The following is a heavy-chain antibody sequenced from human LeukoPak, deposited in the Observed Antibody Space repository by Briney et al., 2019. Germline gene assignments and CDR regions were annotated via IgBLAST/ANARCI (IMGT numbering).Heavy chain of an antibody. CDR1: GFTFSDYY. CDR2: ISSSGSTI. Sequence: GRSLRLSCAASGFTFSDYYMSWIRQAPGKGLEWVSYISSSGSTIYYADSVKGRFTISRDNAKNSLYLQMNSLRAEDTAVYYCARLHRTSYYFDYWGQGTLVTVSS. CDR3: ARLHRTSYYFDY. J-gene: IGHJ4*02. V-gene: IGHV3-11*01. D-gene: IGHD2-8*01.